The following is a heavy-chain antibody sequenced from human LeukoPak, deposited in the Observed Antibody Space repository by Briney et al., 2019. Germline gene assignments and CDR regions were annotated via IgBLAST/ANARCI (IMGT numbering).Heavy chain of an antibody. CDR3: ASLVPAAMLPSDY. CDR1: GGSINSSTYY. Sequence: PSETLSLTCTVSGGSINSSTYYWGWIRQTPGKGLEWIGSIFYSGSTYYNPSLKSRVTISVDTSKNQFSLNLSSVTAADTAVYYCASLVPAAMLPSDYWGQGTLVTVSS. V-gene: IGHV4-39*01. CDR2: IFYSGST. J-gene: IGHJ4*02. D-gene: IGHD2-2*01.